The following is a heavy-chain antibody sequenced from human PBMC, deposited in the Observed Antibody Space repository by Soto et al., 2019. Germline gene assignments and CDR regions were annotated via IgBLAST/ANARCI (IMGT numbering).Heavy chain of an antibody. J-gene: IGHJ6*02. D-gene: IGHD1-26*01. Sequence: VGSLRLSCSGSGFTFSSYDMNWVRQAPGKGLEWVSYISLSSSTIYYADSVKGRFTISRDNAKNSLYLQMNSLRDEDTAVYYCARAVSGYYGMDVWGQGTTVTVSS. V-gene: IGHV3-48*02. CDR3: ARAVSGYYGMDV. CDR1: GFTFSSYD. CDR2: ISLSSSTI.